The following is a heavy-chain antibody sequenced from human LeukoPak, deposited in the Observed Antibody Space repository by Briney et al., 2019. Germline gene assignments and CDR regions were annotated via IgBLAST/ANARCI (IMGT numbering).Heavy chain of an antibody. Sequence: SETLSLTCTVSGGSLSSYYWRWLRQPPGKGLEWIGYIYYSESTNYNPSLKSRVTISVDTSKNQFSLKLSSVTAADTAVYYCASGIAARPGYFDYWGQGTLVTVSA. J-gene: IGHJ4*02. CDR3: ASGIAARPGYFDY. D-gene: IGHD6-6*01. CDR2: IYYSEST. CDR1: GGSLSSYY. V-gene: IGHV4-59*01.